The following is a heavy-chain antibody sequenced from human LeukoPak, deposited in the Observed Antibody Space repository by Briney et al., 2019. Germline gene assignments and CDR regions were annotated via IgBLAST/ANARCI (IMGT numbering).Heavy chain of an antibody. CDR3: ARGWRVGYNDY. CDR2: MNPNSGNT. CDR1: GYTFTSYG. Sequence: ASVKVSCKASGYTFTSYGINWVRQATGQGLEWMGWMNPNSGNTGYGQNVHGRVTITRNTSISTAYMELSSLRSEDTAVYYCARGWRVGYNDYWGQGTLVTVSS. D-gene: IGHD5-24*01. J-gene: IGHJ4*02. V-gene: IGHV1-8*03.